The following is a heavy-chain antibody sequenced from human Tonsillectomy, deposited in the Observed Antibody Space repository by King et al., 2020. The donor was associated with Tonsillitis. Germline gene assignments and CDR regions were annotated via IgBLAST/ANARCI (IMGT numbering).Heavy chain of an antibody. J-gene: IGHJ4*02. CDR1: GGSISSGSHY. CDR2: IYYSEST. Sequence: QLQESGPGLVKPSETLSLTCTVSGGSISSGSHYWGWIRQPPGRGLEGMGSIYYSESTYYNPSFKSRVTISVDTAKNQFSLKPSSVTAADTAVYYCARWVDYDSSGYCFDYWGQGTLVTVSS. D-gene: IGHD3-22*01. V-gene: IGHV4-39*01. CDR3: ARWVDYDSSGYCFDY.